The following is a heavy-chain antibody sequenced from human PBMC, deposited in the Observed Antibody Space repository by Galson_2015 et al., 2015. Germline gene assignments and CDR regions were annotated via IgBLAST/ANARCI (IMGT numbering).Heavy chain of an antibody. CDR2: INPNSGGT. D-gene: IGHD2-21*02. CDR1: GYTFTGYY. Sequence: SVKVSCKASGYTFTGYYMHWVRQAPGQGLEWMGRINPNSGGTNYAQKFQGRVTMTRDTSISTAYMELSRLRSDDTAVYYCARDSLPLADCGGDCSSFDAFDISGQGTMVTVSS. J-gene: IGHJ3*02. CDR3: ARDSLPLADCGGDCSSFDAFDI. V-gene: IGHV1-2*06.